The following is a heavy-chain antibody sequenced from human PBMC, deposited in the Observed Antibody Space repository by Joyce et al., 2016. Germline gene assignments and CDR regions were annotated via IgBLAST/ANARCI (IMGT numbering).Heavy chain of an antibody. CDR1: GFSLSTSGVG. CDR2: IYWDDDK. V-gene: IGHV2-5*02. D-gene: IGHD6-13*01. Sequence: QITLKESGPTVVKPTQSLTLTCTFSGFSLSTSGVGVAWIRHPPGKALEWLALIYWDDDKKYNPSLDNRVTIIKDTAKNQVVLTINNMDPVDTATYFCAHRLPAAADGPDSFDVWGPGTMVTVSS. CDR3: AHRLPAAADGPDSFDV. J-gene: IGHJ3*01.